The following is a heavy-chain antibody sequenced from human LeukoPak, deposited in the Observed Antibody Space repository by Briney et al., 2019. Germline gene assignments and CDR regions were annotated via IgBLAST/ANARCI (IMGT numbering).Heavy chain of an antibody. CDR3: ARIFQSGAATYFDS. D-gene: IGHD1-26*01. Sequence: SVKVSCKASRDTFSKYGISWVRQAPGQGLEWMGGIIPLFGTSNYARKLQGRVTITADEATTTAYMEMNSLKSEDTAMYYCARIFQSGAATYFDSWGQGTLVTVSS. CDR2: IIPLFGTS. CDR1: RDTFSKYG. J-gene: IGHJ4*02. V-gene: IGHV1-69*13.